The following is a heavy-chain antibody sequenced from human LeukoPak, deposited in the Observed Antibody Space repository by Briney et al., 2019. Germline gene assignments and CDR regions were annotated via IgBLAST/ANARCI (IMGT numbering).Heavy chain of an antibody. D-gene: IGHD3-10*02. CDR1: GGSFSGYY. CDR2: INHSGST. Sequence: SETLSLTCAVYGGSFSGYYWSWIRQPPGKGLEWIGEINHSGSTNYNPSLKSRVTISVDTSKNQFSLKLSSVTAADTAVYYCARHVGYYYYYYMDVWGKGTTVTISS. J-gene: IGHJ6*03. V-gene: IGHV4-34*01. CDR3: ARHVGYYYYYYMDV.